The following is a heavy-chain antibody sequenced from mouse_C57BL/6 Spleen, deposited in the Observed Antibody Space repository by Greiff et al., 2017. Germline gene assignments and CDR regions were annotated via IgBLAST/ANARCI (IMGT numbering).Heavy chain of an antibody. V-gene: IGHV1-52*01. CDR1: GYTFTSYW. J-gene: IGHJ1*03. D-gene: IGHD1-1*01. Sequence: QVQLQQPGAELVRPGSSVKLSCKASGYTFTSYWMHWVKQRPIQGLEWIGNIDPSDSETHYNQKFKDKATLTVDKSSSKAYMQLSSLTCEDTATYYCASDTPNYYGSSHWYFDVWGTGTTVTVSS. CDR3: ASDTPNYYGSSHWYFDV. CDR2: IDPSDSET.